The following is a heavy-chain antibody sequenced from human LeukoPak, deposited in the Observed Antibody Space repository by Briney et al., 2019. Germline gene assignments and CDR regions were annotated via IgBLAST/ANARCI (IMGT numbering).Heavy chain of an antibody. CDR1: GGSFSGYY. CDR3: ASSSSGGSCYEG. J-gene: IGHJ4*02. Sequence: SETLSLTCAVYGGSFSGYYWSWTRQPPGKGLEWIGEINHSGSTNYNPSLKSRVTISVDTSKNQFSLKLSSVTAADTAVYYCASSSSGGSCYEGWGQGTLVTVSS. CDR2: INHSGST. D-gene: IGHD2-15*01. V-gene: IGHV4-34*01.